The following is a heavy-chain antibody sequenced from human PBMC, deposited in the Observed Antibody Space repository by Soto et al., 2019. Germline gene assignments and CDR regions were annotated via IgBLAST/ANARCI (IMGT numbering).Heavy chain of an antibody. CDR2: ISYDGSNK. J-gene: IGHJ4*02. CDR1: GFTFSSYV. CDR3: AKDGGSPWAPTNY. Sequence: LXLSCAASGFTFSSYVMHWVRQAPGKGLEWVAVISYDGSNKYYADSVKGRFTISRDNSKNTLYLQMNSLRAEDTAVYYCAKDGGSPWAPTNYWGQGTLVTVSS. D-gene: IGHD2-8*01. V-gene: IGHV3-30*18.